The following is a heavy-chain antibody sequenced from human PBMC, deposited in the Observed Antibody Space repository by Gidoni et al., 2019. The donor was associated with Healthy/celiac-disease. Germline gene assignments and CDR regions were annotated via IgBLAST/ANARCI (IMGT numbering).Heavy chain of an antibody. Sequence: EVQLLESGGGLVQPGRSLRLSCAASGFTFAYYAMHLVRQAPGKGLEWVAGISWNSGSIGYADSVKGRFTISRDNAKNSLYLQMNSLRAEDTALYYCAKDKNYYDSSGYYPRWGQGTLVTVSS. D-gene: IGHD3-22*01. J-gene: IGHJ4*02. CDR3: AKDKNYYDSSGYYPR. CDR2: ISWNSGSI. V-gene: IGHV3-9*01. CDR1: GFTFAYYA.